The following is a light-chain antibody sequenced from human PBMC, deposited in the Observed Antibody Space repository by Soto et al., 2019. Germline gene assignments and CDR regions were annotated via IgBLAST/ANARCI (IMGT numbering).Light chain of an antibody. J-gene: IGKJ3*01. CDR3: KKYNSAPLT. CDR2: DAS. Sequence: DIQLTQSRSPLSASVGDRVTITCRASQGISNYLAWYQQKPGKVPKLLIYDASTLQSGVPSRFSGSGSGTDFTLTISSLQPEDVATYYCKKYNSAPLTFGHGTKVDIK. CDR1: QGISNY. V-gene: IGKV1-27*01.